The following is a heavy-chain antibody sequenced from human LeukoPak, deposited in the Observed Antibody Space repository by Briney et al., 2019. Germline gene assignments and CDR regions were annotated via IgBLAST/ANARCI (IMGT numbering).Heavy chain of an antibody. D-gene: IGHD3-22*01. J-gene: IGHJ4*02. CDR1: GGSITSGTYY. CDR2: VYTSGTT. CDR3: ARGNYYYDSKTFDY. V-gene: IGHV4-61*02. Sequence: SQTLSLTCTVSGGSITSGTYYWTWIRQPAGKGLEWIGRVYTSGTTKYHPSLKSRVTMSVDTSKNQFSLKLSSVTAADTAVYYCARGNYYYDSKTFDYWGQGTLVTVSS.